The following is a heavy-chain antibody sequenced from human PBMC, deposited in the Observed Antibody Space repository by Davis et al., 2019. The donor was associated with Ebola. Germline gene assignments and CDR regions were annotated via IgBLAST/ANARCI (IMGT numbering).Heavy chain of an antibody. Sequence: GESLKISCAASGFTFSTYSMHWVRQAPGEGLEWVSYISGSSSTIYYADSVKGRFTISRDNAKNSLYLQMNSLRDEDTAVYYCASRHDYWGQGTLVTVSS. V-gene: IGHV3-48*02. CDR1: GFTFSTYS. J-gene: IGHJ4*02. CDR2: ISGSSSTI. CDR3: ASRHDY.